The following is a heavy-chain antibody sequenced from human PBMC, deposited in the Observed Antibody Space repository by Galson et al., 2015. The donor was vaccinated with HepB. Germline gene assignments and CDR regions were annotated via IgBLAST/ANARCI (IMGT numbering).Heavy chain of an antibody. CDR2: IYPGDSDT. CDR3: ARHRGHYYDSSGYFAFDI. Sequence: QSGAEVKKPGESLKISCKGSGYSFTSYWIGWVRQMPGKGLEWMGIIYPGDSDTRYSPSFQGQVTISADKSIGTAYLQWSSLKASDTAMYYCARHRGHYYDSSGYFAFDIWGQGTMVTVSS. D-gene: IGHD3-22*01. J-gene: IGHJ3*02. V-gene: IGHV5-51*01. CDR1: GYSFTSYW.